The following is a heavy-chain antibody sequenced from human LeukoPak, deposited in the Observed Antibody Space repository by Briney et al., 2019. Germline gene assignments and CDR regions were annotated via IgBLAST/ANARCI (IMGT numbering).Heavy chain of an antibody. Sequence: SQTLSLTCAVSSGSISSGGYSWSWIRQPPGEGLEWIGYIYQSGSTYYHPSLKSRVTISVDRSKNQFSLKLSSVAVADTAVYYCARGGVDCSGGSCYPDEIDPWGQGTLVTVSS. J-gene: IGHJ5*02. CDR3: ARGGVDCSGGSCYPDEIDP. CDR1: SGSISSGGYS. CDR2: IYQSGST. D-gene: IGHD2-15*01. V-gene: IGHV4-30-2*01.